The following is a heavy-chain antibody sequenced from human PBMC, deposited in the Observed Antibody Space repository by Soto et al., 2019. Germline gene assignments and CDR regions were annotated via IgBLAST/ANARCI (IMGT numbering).Heavy chain of an antibody. J-gene: IGHJ4*02. V-gene: IGHV3-23*01. Sequence: EVQLLESGGGLVQPGGSLRLSCAASGFTFSSYAMSWVRQAPGKGLEWVSAISGSGGSTYYADSVKGRFTISRDNSKNTLNRPMNSLRAEYTAVYYSANDHRRLRHLLQLWVQRHFDYWGQGTLVTVAA. CDR2: ISGSGGST. D-gene: IGHD5-18*01. CDR1: GFTFSSYA. CDR3: ANDHRRLRHLLQLWVQRHFDY.